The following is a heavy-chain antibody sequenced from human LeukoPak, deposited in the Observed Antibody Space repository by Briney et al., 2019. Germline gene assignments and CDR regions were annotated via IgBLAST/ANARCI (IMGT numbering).Heavy chain of an antibody. Sequence: SETLSLTCTVSGGSISSYYWSWIRQPPGKGLEWIGYIYYSGSTNYNPSLKSRVTISVDTSKNQFSLKLSSVTAADTAVYYCARGLGGLLDYRGQGTLVTVSS. D-gene: IGHD2-15*01. CDR3: ARGLGGLLDY. J-gene: IGHJ4*02. V-gene: IGHV4-59*01. CDR1: GGSISSYY. CDR2: IYYSGST.